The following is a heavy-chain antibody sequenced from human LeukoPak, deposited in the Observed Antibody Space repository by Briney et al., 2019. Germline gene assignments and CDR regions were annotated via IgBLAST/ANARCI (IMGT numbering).Heavy chain of an antibody. J-gene: IGHJ4*02. Sequence: PGRSLRLSCAASGFTFSSCAMHWVRQAPGKGLEWVAVISYDGSNKYYADSVKGRFTISRDTSKNTLYLHMNSLRADDTAMYYCVRDRCSSCHYFDCWGQGTLVTVSS. CDR1: GFTFSSCA. V-gene: IGHV3-30-3*01. D-gene: IGHD2-2*01. CDR3: VRDRCSSCHYFDC. CDR2: ISYDGSNK.